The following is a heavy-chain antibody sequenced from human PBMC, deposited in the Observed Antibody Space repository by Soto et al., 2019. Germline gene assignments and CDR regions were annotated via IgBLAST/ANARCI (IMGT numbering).Heavy chain of an antibody. Sequence: QVQLQESGPGLVKPSGTLSLNCKVSGDSISSSEWWSWVRQPPGKGLEWIAEIHHSGPTNYNPSPQSRVTITVDKSKNQISLRLSTVTAGDTAVYYCARGGITAVRNYYFDHWGQGTLVTVSS. V-gene: IGHV4-4*02. D-gene: IGHD1-20*01. CDR3: ARGGITAVRNYYFDH. CDR1: GDSISSSEW. CDR2: IHHSGPT. J-gene: IGHJ4*02.